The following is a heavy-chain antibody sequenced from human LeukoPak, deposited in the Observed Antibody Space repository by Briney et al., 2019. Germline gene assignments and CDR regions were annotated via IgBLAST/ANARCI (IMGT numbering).Heavy chain of an antibody. Sequence: GGSLRLSCAASGFTFSSYAMSWVRQAPGKGLEWLSSISGGGATTYYADSVKGRFTISRDNSKSTLYLQMNSLRAEDTAFYYCAKDLGYCSSTTCYGFDYWGQGTLVTVSS. V-gene: IGHV3-23*01. CDR1: GFTFSSYA. J-gene: IGHJ4*02. CDR3: AKDLGYCSSTTCYGFDY. CDR2: ISGGGATT. D-gene: IGHD2-2*01.